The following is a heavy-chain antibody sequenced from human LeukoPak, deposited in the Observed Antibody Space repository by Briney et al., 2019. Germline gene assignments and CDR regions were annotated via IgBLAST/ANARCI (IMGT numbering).Heavy chain of an antibody. CDR3: ARGGAIIQWELLDY. D-gene: IGHD1-26*01. CDR2: ISSSSSYI. Sequence: GGSLRLSCAASGFTFSDYSMNWVRQAPGKGLEWVSSISSSSSYIYYADSVKGRFTISRGNAKNSLYLQMNSLRAEDTAVYYCARGGAIIQWELLDYWGQGTLVTVSS. CDR1: GFTFSDYS. V-gene: IGHV3-21*01. J-gene: IGHJ4*02.